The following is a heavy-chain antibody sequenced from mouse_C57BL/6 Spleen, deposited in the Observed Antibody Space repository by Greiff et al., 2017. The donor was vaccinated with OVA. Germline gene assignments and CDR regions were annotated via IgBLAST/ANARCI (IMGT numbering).Heavy chain of an antibody. CDR1: GFTFSDYG. Sequence: EVHLVESGGGLVKPGGSLKLSCAASGFTFSDYGMHWVRQAPEKGLAWVAYISSGSSTIYYADTVKGRFTISRDNAKNTLFLQMTSLRSEDTAMYYCARRGYYGSSYVDWYFDVWGTGTTVTVSS. V-gene: IGHV5-17*01. CDR2: ISSGSSTI. CDR3: ARRGYYGSSYVDWYFDV. J-gene: IGHJ1*03. D-gene: IGHD1-1*01.